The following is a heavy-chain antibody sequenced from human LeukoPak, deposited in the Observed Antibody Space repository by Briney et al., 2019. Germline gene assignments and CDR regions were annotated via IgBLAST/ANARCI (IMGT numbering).Heavy chain of an antibody. Sequence: ASVKVSCKASGGTFSSYAISWVRQAPGQGLEWMGGIIPIFGTANYAQKFQGRVTITADESTSTAYMELSSLRSEDTAVYYCARGPPPIYCSSTSCPFDYWGQGTLVTASS. D-gene: IGHD2-2*01. CDR3: ARGPPPIYCSSTSCPFDY. CDR1: GGTFSSYA. J-gene: IGHJ4*02. CDR2: IIPIFGTA. V-gene: IGHV1-69*13.